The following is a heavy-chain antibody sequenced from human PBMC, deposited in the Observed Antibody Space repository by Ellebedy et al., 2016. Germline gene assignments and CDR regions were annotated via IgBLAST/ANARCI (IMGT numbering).Heavy chain of an antibody. CDR1: GFSLSTSGVG. V-gene: IGHV2-5*01. J-gene: IGHJ4*02. CDR2: IYWNVDK. D-gene: IGHD2-2*01. Sequence: SGPTLVXPTQTLTLTCTFSGFSLSTSGVGVGWIRRPPGKALEWLALIYWNVDKRYGPSLKSRLTVTKDTSKNQVVLTLTNMDPVNTATYYCAHLPAGPSMFYFDYWGQGTLVTVSS. CDR3: AHLPAGPSMFYFDY.